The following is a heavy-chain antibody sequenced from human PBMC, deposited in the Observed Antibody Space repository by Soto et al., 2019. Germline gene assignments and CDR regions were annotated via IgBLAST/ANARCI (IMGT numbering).Heavy chain of an antibody. CDR3: ARVTKYYDILTGYGSYGNWFDP. J-gene: IGHJ5*02. Sequence: QVQLQESGPGLVKPSGTLSLTCAVSSGSISSSNWWSWVRQPPGKGLEWIGEIYHSGSTNYNPSLKSRVTISVDKSKNQFSLKLSSATAADTAVYYCARVTKYYDILTGYGSYGNWFDPWGQGTLVTVSS. CDR2: IYHSGST. D-gene: IGHD3-9*01. V-gene: IGHV4-4*02. CDR1: SGSISSSNW.